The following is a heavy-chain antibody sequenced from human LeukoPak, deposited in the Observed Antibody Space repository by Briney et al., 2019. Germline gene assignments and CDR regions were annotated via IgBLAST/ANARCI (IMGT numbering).Heavy chain of an antibody. CDR1: GGSFSGYY. CDR2: INHSGST. V-gene: IGHV4-34*01. D-gene: IGHD6-13*01. Sequence: PSETLSLTCAVYGGSFSGYYWSWIRQPPGKGLEWSGEINHSGSTNYNTSLKSRVTISVDTSKNQFSLKLSSVTAADTAVYYCARGVGPLTRIAAAGTGVWYFDYWGQGTLVTVSS. J-gene: IGHJ4*02. CDR3: ARGVGPLTRIAAAGTGVWYFDY.